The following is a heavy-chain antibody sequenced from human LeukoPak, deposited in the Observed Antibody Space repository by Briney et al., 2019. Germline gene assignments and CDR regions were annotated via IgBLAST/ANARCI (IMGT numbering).Heavy chain of an antibody. CDR1: GGSISSSDYY. CDR2: IYYSGST. Sequence: SETLSLTCTVSGGSISSSDYYWSWIRQPPGKGLEWIGYIYYSGSTYYNPSLKSRLTISVDTSKNQFSLKMRSVTAADAAVYYCARDHGNRYYYYGMDVWGQGTTVTVSS. D-gene: IGHD1-14*01. CDR3: ARDHGNRYYYYGMDV. V-gene: IGHV4-30-4*01. J-gene: IGHJ6*02.